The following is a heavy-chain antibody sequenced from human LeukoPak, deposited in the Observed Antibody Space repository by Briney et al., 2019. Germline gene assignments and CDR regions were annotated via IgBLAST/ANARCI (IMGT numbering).Heavy chain of an antibody. CDR3: ARDPDYGGLHYFDY. CDR2: IYYSGSA. Sequence: SETLSLTCTVSGGSVNSGTYYWSWIRQPPGKGLEWIGNIYYSGSAYYNPSLKSRVTMSVDTSKNQFSLKLSSVTAADTAVYYCARDPDYGGLHYFDYWGQGTLVTVSS. V-gene: IGHV4-39*07. J-gene: IGHJ4*02. D-gene: IGHD4-23*01. CDR1: GGSVNSGTYY.